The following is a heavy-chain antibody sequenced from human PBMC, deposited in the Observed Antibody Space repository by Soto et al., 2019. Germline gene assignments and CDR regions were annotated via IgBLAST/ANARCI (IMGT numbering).Heavy chain of an antibody. CDR3: AKDLEYSSSSSYFDY. CDR2: ISGSGGST. Sequence: LRLSCAASGFTFSSYAMSWVRQAPGKGLEWVSAISGSGGSTYYADSVKGRFTISRDNSKNTLYLQMNSLRAEDTAVYYCAKDLEYSSSSSYFDYWGQGTLVTVSS. V-gene: IGHV3-23*01. D-gene: IGHD6-6*01. CDR1: GFTFSSYA. J-gene: IGHJ4*02.